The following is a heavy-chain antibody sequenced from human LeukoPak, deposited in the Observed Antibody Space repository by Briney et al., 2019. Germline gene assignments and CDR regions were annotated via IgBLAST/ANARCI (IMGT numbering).Heavy chain of an antibody. CDR3: ARSHYGDYGWFDS. CDR1: GGSISSYY. CDR2: IYYSGST. D-gene: IGHD4-17*01. Sequence: SETLSLTCTVSGGSISSYYWSWIRQPPGKGLEWIGYIYYSGSTNYNPSLKSRVTISVDTSKNQFSLKLSSVTAADTAVYYCARSHYGDYGWFDSGGQGTLVTVS. J-gene: IGHJ5*01. V-gene: IGHV4-59*08.